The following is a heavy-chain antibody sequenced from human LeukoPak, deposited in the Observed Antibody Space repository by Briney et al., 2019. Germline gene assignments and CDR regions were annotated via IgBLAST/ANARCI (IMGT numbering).Heavy chain of an antibody. J-gene: IGHJ3*02. CDR1: GYTFTSNG. V-gene: IGHV1-18*01. CDR2: ISAYNGNT. CDR3: ARDQVAYYYDSSGVQNAFDI. D-gene: IGHD3-22*01. Sequence: ASVKVSCKASGYTFTSNGISWVRQAPGQGLEWMGWISAYNGNTNYAQKLQGRVTMTTDTSTSTAYMELRSLRSDDTAVYYCARDQVAYYYDSSGVQNAFDIWGQGTMVTVSS.